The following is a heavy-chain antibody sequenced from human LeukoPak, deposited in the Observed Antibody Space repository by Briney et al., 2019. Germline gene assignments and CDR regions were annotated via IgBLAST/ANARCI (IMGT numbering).Heavy chain of an antibody. Sequence: ASVKVSCKASGGTFSSYAISWVRQAPGQGLEWMGRIIPILGIANYAQKFQGRVTITADKSTSTAYMELSSLRSEDTAVYYCARDPYNWNDGHSGYYGMDVRGQGTTVTVSS. CDR3: ARDPYNWNDGHSGYYGMDV. V-gene: IGHV1-69*04. CDR2: IIPILGIA. CDR1: GGTFSSYA. J-gene: IGHJ6*02. D-gene: IGHD1-1*01.